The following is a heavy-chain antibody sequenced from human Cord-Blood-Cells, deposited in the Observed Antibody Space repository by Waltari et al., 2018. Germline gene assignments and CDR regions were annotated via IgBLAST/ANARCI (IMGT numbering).Heavy chain of an antibody. Sequence: QVQLQQWGAGLLKPSETLSLTCAVYGGSFSGYHWSWIRQPPGKGLEWIGEINHSGSTNYNPSLKSRVTISVDTSKNQVSLKLSSVTAADTAVYYCASTSSSWYDYWGQGTLVTVSS. J-gene: IGHJ4*02. CDR3: ASTSSSWYDY. D-gene: IGHD6-13*01. CDR1: GGSFSGYH. V-gene: IGHV4-34*01. CDR2: INHSGST.